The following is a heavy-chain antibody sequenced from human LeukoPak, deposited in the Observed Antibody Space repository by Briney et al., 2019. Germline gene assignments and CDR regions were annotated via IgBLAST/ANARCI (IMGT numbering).Heavy chain of an antibody. D-gene: IGHD3-9*01. CDR1: GGSISSYY. V-gene: IGHV4-59*01. J-gene: IGHJ5*02. Sequence: SETQSLTCTVSGGSISSYYWSWIRQPPGKGLEWIGYIYYSGSTNYNPSLKSRVTISVDTSKNQFSLKLSSVTAADTAVYYCARDQGGDILTGYYKEGNWFDPWGQGTLVTVSS. CDR2: IYYSGST. CDR3: ARDQGGDILTGYYKEGNWFDP.